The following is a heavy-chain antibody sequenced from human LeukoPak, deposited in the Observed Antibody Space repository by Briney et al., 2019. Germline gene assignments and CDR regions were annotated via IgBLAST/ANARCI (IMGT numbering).Heavy chain of an antibody. CDR3: ARGRGLRLLGYYYDY. V-gene: IGHV4-34*01. J-gene: IGHJ4*02. D-gene: IGHD2-8*02. CDR1: GGSFSGYC. CDR2: ITFGGNT. Sequence: PSETPSLTCAVSGGSFSGYCWTWIRQAPGKGLEWIGEITFGGNTNFNPSLQSRVTISIDPSKTQFSLELRSVTAADSAVYYCARGRGLRLLGYYYDYWGQGILVTASS.